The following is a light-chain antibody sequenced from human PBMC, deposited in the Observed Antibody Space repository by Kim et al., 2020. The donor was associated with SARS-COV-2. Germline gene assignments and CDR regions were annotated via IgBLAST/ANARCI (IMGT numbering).Light chain of an antibody. CDR2: SNN. Sequence: GQRVTISCSGSSSNIGRNAVNWYQQVPGTAPKLLIYSNNQRPSGVPDRFSGSKSGTSASLAISGLQSEDEADYYCAAWDDSLNGVVFGGGTQLTVL. V-gene: IGLV1-44*01. CDR3: AAWDDSLNGVV. CDR1: SSNIGRNA. J-gene: IGLJ2*01.